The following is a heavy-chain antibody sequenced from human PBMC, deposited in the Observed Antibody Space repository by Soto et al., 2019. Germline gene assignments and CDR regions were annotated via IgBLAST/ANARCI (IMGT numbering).Heavy chain of an antibody. CDR1: GYTFTGYY. CDR2: INPNSGDT. J-gene: IGHJ4*02. V-gene: IGHV1-2*02. Sequence: GASVKVSCKASGYTFTGYYVRWVRQAPGQGLEWMGWINPNSGDTYLAQRFQGRVTMNRDTSIGTAYMELRGLTSDDTAVYYCARTPGYSSSWYFDYWGQGTLVTVSS. CDR3: ARTPGYSSSWYFDY. D-gene: IGHD6-13*01.